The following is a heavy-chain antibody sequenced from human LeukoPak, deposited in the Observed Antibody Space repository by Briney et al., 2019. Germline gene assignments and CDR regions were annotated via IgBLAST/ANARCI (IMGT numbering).Heavy chain of an antibody. CDR1: GFTFSSYE. D-gene: IGHD3-22*01. CDR3: ARGVRGYYDSSGLFD. Sequence: GGSLRLSCAASGFTFSSYEMNWVRQAPGKGLVWVSRINSDGSSTSYADSVKGRFTISRDNAKNTLYLQMNSLRAEDTAVYYCARGVRGYYDSSGLFDWGQGTLVTVSS. CDR2: INSDGSST. J-gene: IGHJ4*02. V-gene: IGHV3-74*01.